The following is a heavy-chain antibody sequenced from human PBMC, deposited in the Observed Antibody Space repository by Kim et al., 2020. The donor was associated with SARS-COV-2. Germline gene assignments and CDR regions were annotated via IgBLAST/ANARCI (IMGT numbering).Heavy chain of an antibody. D-gene: IGHD6-6*01. Sequence: ASVKVSCKPSGYTFTGYYMHWVRQAPGQGLEWMGRINPNSGGTNYAQKFQGRVTSTSSTSLINSSLFLGLVLSDSTSLYYCARRIAARQGDYCGQGTLVT. V-gene: IGHV1-2*01. CDR3: ARRIAARQGDY. J-gene: IGHJ4*02. CDR2: INPNSGGT. CDR1: GYTFTGYY.